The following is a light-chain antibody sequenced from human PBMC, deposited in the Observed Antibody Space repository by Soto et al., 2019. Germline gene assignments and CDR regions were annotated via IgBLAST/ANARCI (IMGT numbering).Light chain of an antibody. CDR2: EGS. Sequence: QSVLTQAASVSGSPGQSITISCTGTSSDVGSYNLVSWYQQHPGKAPKLIIYEGSKRPSGVSIRFSGSKSGNTASLTISGLQAEDEADYYCCSYAGSSTYVFGTGTKVTVL. J-gene: IGLJ1*01. V-gene: IGLV2-23*01. CDR1: SSDVGSYNL. CDR3: CSYAGSSTYV.